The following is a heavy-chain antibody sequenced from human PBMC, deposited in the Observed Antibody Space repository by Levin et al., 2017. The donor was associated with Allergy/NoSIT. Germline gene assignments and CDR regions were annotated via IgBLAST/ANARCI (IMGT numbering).Heavy chain of an antibody. J-gene: IGHJ4*02. D-gene: IGHD4-17*01. CDR1: GYTFTDHY. Sequence: GASVKVSCKAAGYTFTDHYMHWVRQAPGQGLEWMGWVNCNSGDTHYSHHFPDRVTMTRDTSITTAYIEVSSLRFDDTALYFCSRNDYGDYVQNFDYWGQGTLVTVSS. CDR2: VNCNSGDT. V-gene: IGHV1-2*07. CDR3: SRNDYGDYVQNFDY.